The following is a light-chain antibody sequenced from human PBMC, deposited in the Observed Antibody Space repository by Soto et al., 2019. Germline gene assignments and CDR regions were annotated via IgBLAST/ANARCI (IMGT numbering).Light chain of an antibody. CDR2: EVS. CDR3: CSYATPRQ. CDR1: TSDVGSYNL. V-gene: IGLV2-23*02. J-gene: IGLJ2*01. Sequence: QSALTQPASVSGSPGQSITISCTGTTSDVGSYNLVSWYQQHPGKAPKLIIYEVSERSSGVSTRFSGSKSGNMASLTISGLQAEDEAEYYCCSYATPRQFGGGTKLTVL.